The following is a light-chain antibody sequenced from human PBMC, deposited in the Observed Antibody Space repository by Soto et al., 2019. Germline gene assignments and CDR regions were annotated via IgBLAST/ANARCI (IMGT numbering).Light chain of an antibody. CDR1: NIGSKS. CDR3: QVWDTSSDHYV. Sequence: ELTQPPSESVAPGQTAKIICGGNNIGSKSVQWYQQKPGQAPVLVVYDDSDRPSGIPERFSGSKSWNTATLTISRVEAGDEADYYCQVWDTSSDHYVFGTGTKVTVL. CDR2: DDS. J-gene: IGLJ1*01. V-gene: IGLV3-21*02.